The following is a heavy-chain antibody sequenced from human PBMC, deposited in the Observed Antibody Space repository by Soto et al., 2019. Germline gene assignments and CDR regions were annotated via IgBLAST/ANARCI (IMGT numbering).Heavy chain of an antibody. CDR1: GDSISSADYC. V-gene: IGHV4-31*03. J-gene: IGHJ1*01. CDR2: HCYSGTT. CDR3: ARMLAYCGVDCFSGDFQQ. D-gene: IGHD2-21*02. Sequence: QVQLQESGPGLVKPSQTLSLTCTVSGDSISSADYCWNWIRQHPGKGLEWIGFHCYSGTTYYNPSLKSRVTISKDTSTNQFSLKLSSVTAADTAVYHCARMLAYCGVDCFSGDFQQWGQGTLVTVSS.